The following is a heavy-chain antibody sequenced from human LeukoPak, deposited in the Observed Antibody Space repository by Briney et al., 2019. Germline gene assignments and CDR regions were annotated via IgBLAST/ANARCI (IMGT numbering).Heavy chain of an antibody. V-gene: IGHV3-23*01. D-gene: IGHD4-17*01. CDR3: AKASKVRSYYYYYMDV. Sequence: GGSLRLSCAASGFTFSSSAMSWVRQAPGKGLEWVSAISGSGGSTYYADSVKGRFTISRDNSKNTLYLQMNSLRAEDTAVYYCAKASKVRSYYYYYMDVWGKGTTVTVSS. CDR2: ISGSGGST. J-gene: IGHJ6*03. CDR1: GFTFSSSA.